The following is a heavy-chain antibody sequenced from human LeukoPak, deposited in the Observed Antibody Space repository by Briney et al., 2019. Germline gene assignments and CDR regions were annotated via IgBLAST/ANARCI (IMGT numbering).Heavy chain of an antibody. D-gene: IGHD3-10*01. CDR1: GFSFSNYG. Sequence: PGGSLRLSCAASGFSFSNYGMNWVRQAPGKGLEWVSYICISGFSIYYADSVKGRFTISRDNAKKSLFLQMNSLKAEDTAVYYCARGYGSGSPVDAFDIWGQGTMVTVSS. CDR3: ARGYGSGSPVDAFDI. CDR2: ICISGFSI. V-gene: IGHV3-48*04. J-gene: IGHJ3*02.